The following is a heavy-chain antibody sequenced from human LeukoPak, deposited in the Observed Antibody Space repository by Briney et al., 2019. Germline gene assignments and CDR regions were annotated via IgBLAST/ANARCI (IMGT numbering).Heavy chain of an antibody. V-gene: IGHV1-18*01. CDR2: ISAYNGNT. CDR3: ARISYYYDSSGLLDY. CDR1: GYTFTSYG. D-gene: IGHD3-22*01. J-gene: IGHJ4*02. Sequence: GASVKVSCKASGYTFTSYGISWVRQAPGQGLEWTGWISAYNGNTNYAQKLQGRVTMTTDTSTSTAYMELRSLRSDDTAVYYCARISYYYDSSGLLDYWGQGTLVTVSS.